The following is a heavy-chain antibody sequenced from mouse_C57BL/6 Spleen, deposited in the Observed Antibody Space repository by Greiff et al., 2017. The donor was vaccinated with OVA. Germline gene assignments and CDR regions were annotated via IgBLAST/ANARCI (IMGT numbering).Heavy chain of an antibody. V-gene: IGHV1-55*01. Sequence: VQLQQPGAELVKPGASVKMSCKASGYTFTSYWITWVKQRPGPGLEWIGDIYPGSGSTNYNEKFKSTATLTVDTSSSTAYMQLSSLTSEDSAVYYCARRGNYQETYYARDYWGQGTSVTVSS. CDR3: ARRGNYQETYYARDY. J-gene: IGHJ4*01. D-gene: IGHD2-1*01. CDR2: IYPGSGST. CDR1: GYTFTSYW.